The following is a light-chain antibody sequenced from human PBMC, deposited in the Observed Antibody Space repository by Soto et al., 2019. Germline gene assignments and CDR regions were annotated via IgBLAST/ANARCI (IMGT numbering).Light chain of an antibody. CDR2: DAS. CDR1: QSVSSY. CDR3: QQRSNWPPIT. V-gene: IGKV3-11*01. J-gene: IGKJ5*01. Sequence: EIVLTQYLATLSLSPGVRATLSCRASQSVSSYLAWYQQKPGQAPRLLXYDASNRATGIPDRFSGSGSGTDFTLTIDNLEPEDFAIYYCQQRSNWPPITFGQGTRLEI.